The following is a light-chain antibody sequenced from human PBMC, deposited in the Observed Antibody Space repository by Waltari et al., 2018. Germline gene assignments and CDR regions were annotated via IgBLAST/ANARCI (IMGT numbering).Light chain of an antibody. CDR3: SSYTSSSYWV. CDR2: QVT. Sequence: QSALTQPASVSGSPGQSLTISCTGTSSDSGGYNYVSWYQQHPDKAPKLMIFQVTNRPSGVSNRFSGSKSGNTASLTISGLQAEDEADYYCSSYTSSSYWVFGGGTKLTVL. CDR1: SSDSGGYNY. V-gene: IGLV2-14*01. J-gene: IGLJ3*02.